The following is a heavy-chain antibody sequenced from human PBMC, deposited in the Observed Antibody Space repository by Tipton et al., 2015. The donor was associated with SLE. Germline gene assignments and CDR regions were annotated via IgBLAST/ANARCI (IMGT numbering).Heavy chain of an antibody. CDR1: GGSISSHY. J-gene: IGHJ3*02. V-gene: IGHV4-59*08. Sequence: LRLSCTVSGGSISSHYWSWIRQPPGKGLEWIGYIYYSGSTNYNPSLKSRVTISVDTSKNQFSLKLSSVTAADTAVYYCARVRAVAGTIFDAFDIWGQGTMVTVSS. CDR2: IYYSGST. CDR3: ARVRAVAGTIFDAFDI. D-gene: IGHD6-19*01.